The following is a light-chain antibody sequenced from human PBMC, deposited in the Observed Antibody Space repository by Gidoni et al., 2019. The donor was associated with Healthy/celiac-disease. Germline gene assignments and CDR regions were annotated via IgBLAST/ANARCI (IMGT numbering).Light chain of an antibody. CDR3: QQYNSYST. J-gene: IGKJ1*01. V-gene: IGKV1-5*03. CDR2: KAS. Sequence: DIEMTQTPHTLSASVGHRVTITCRSSQSISNWLAWYQLKPGKAPKLLIYKASSLESGVPSRFSGSGSGTEFSLTISSLHPDDFSTYYLQQYNSYSTFGQGTKVEIK. CDR1: QSISNW.